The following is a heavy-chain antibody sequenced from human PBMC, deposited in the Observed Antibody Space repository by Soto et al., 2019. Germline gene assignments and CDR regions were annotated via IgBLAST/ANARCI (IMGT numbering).Heavy chain of an antibody. J-gene: IGHJ6*03. CDR3: ARILGYCTNGVCSPPYYYHYMDV. CDR2: IYYSGST. V-gene: IGHV4-59*08. Sequence: SETLSLTCTVSGGSISSYYWSWIRQPPGKGLEWIGYIYYSGSTNYNPSLKSRVTISVDTSKNQFSLKLSSVTAADTAVYYCARILGYCTNGVCSPPYYYHYMDVWGKGTTVTVSS. D-gene: IGHD2-8*01. CDR1: GGSISSYY.